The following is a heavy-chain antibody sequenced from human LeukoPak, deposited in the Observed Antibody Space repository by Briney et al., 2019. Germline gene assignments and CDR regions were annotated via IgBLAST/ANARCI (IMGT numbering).Heavy chain of an antibody. Sequence: GESLKISCKGSAYSFTSYWIGWVRQMPGKGLEWMGIIYPGDSDTRYSPSFQGQVTISADKSISTAYLQWSSLRASDTAMYYCARLLLWFGELSGFDYWGQGTLVTVSS. V-gene: IGHV5-51*01. CDR3: ARLLLWFGELSGFDY. D-gene: IGHD3-10*01. J-gene: IGHJ4*02. CDR1: AYSFTSYW. CDR2: IYPGDSDT.